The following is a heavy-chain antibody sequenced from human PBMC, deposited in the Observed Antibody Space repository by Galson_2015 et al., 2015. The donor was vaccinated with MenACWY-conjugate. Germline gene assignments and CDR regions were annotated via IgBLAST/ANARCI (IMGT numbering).Heavy chain of an antibody. D-gene: IGHD2-2*01. CDR1: GFIFSRYW. CDR3: ATYCSSPSCYANGAY. J-gene: IGHJ4*02. CDR2: INSDGSAA. V-gene: IGHV3-74*01. Sequence: SLRLSCAASGFIFSRYWMHWVRQSPGKGLVWVSRINSDGSAADYADSVKGRFTISRDNAKNTLYLQMNSLRAEDTAVYYCATYCSSPSCYANGAYWGQGTLVTVSS.